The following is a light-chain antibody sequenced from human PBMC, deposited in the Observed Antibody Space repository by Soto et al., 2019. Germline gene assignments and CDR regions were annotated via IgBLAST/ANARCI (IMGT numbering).Light chain of an antibody. CDR1: RSNIGNNF. CDR3: ETWDSSLSAAV. V-gene: IGLV1-51*01. J-gene: IGLJ1*01. CDR2: DSY. Sequence: QSVLTQPPSVSAAPGQKVTITCSGSRSNIGNNFVAWYQQLPGAAPKLLIYDSYKRPSGIPDRFSASKSDTSATLGITGLQTGDEADYYCETWDSSLSAAVFGTGTKLTVL.